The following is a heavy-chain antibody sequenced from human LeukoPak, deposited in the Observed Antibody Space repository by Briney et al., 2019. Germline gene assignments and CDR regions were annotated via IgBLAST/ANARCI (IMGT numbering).Heavy chain of an antibody. CDR3: ARGWAFDFAGYYFALGY. Sequence: ASVKVSCKASGYTFTSYYMHWVRQAPGQGLEWMGWINPNSGGTNYTQKFQGRVTMTRDTSMSTAYMELRRLTSDDTAVYYCARGWAFDFAGYYFALGYWGQGTLVPVSS. D-gene: IGHD3-22*01. CDR2: INPNSGGT. J-gene: IGHJ4*02. V-gene: IGHV1-2*02. CDR1: GYTFTSYY.